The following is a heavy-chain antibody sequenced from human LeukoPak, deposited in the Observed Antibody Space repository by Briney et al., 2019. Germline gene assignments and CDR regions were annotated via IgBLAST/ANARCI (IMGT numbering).Heavy chain of an antibody. CDR1: GFTFSSYE. CDR3: AKRGDWNSSDY. J-gene: IGHJ4*02. CDR2: ISSSGSTI. Sequence: GGSLRLSCAASGFTFSSYEMSWARQAPGKGLEWVSYISSSGSTIYYADSVKGRFTISRDNAKNSLYLQMNSLRAEDTAVYYCAKRGDWNSSDYWGQGTLVTVSS. V-gene: IGHV3-48*03. D-gene: IGHD2-21*02.